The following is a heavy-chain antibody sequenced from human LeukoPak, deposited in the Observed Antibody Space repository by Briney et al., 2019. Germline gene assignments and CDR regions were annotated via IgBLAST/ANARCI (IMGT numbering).Heavy chain of an antibody. CDR1: GYSFTSYD. J-gene: IGHJ6*03. V-gene: IGHV1-8*01. CDR2: MNPHSGNT. D-gene: IGHD3-10*01. Sequence: ASVKVSCKASGYSFTSYDINWVRQATGQGLEWMGWMNPHSGNTGYAQKFQGRVTMTRNTSIRTAYMELSSLRSEDTAVYYCARFQTPRYASGPYYYYMDVWGKGTTVTISS. CDR3: ARFQTPRYASGPYYYYMDV.